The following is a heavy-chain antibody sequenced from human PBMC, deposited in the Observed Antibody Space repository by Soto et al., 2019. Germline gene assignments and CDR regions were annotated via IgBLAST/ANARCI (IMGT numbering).Heavy chain of an antibody. CDR2: TRNKANSYTT. D-gene: IGHD1-26*01. V-gene: IGHV3-72*01. CDR1: GFTFSDHY. CDR3: ASRIVGATNYDY. J-gene: IGHJ4*02. Sequence: GGTLRLSCAASGFTFSDHYMDWVRQAPGKGLEWVGRTRNKANSYTTEYAASVKGRFTISRDDSKNSLYLQMNSLKTEDTAVYYCASRIVGATNYDYWGQGTLVTVSS.